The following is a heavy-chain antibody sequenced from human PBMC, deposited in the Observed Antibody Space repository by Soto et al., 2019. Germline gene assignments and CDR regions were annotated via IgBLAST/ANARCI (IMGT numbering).Heavy chain of an antibody. Sequence: QVHLVQSGVEVKTPGASVKVSCQASGYTFFTYDISWVRQAPGQGLEWMGWISTYSGDTKYAQKFQGRVTMTTDTSTTTAYLELRSLISDDPAVYYGARHHGPTTSENWFDPWGQGTLVTVSS. D-gene: IGHD5-12*01. V-gene: IGHV1-18*01. CDR2: ISTYSGDT. J-gene: IGHJ5*02. CDR3: ARHHGPTTSENWFDP. CDR1: GYTFFTYD.